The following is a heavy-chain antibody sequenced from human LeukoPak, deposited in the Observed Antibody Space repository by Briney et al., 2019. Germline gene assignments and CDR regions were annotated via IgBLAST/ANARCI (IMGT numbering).Heavy chain of an antibody. CDR2: INPNSGGT. Sequence: ASVKVSCKASGYTFTGYYMHWVRQAPGQGLEWMGWINPNSGGTNYAQKFQGRVTMTRDTSISTAYMELSRLRSDDTAVYYCARGDVDSGYDWFDYWGQGTLVTVSS. V-gene: IGHV1-2*02. D-gene: IGHD5-12*01. J-gene: IGHJ4*02. CDR3: ARGDVDSGYDWFDY. CDR1: GYTFTGYY.